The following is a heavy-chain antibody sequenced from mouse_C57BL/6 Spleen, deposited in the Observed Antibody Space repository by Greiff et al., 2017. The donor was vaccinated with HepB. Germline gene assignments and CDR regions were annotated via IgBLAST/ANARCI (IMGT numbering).Heavy chain of an antibody. CDR1: GYSFTGYY. CDR3: ARRDYGSSYKTGWYFDV. CDR2: INPSTGGT. D-gene: IGHD1-1*01. Sequence: VQLQQSGPELVKPGASVKISCKASGYSFTGYYMHWVKQSSEKSLEWIGEINPSTGGTSYNQKFKGKATLTVDKSSSTAYMQLKSLTSEDSAVYYCARRDYGSSYKTGWYFDVWGTGTTVTVSS. V-gene: IGHV1-43*01. J-gene: IGHJ1*03.